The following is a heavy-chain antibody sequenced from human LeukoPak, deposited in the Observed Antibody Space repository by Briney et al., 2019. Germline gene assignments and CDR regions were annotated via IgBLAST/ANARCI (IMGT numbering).Heavy chain of an antibody. Sequence: GGSLILSXAASGFSFSGYWMTWVRQAPGKGLQWVGNIKHDETEKYYVDSLKGRFTISRDNAKNSLYLQMNTLRAEDTAVYYCARDLGTFPDYWGQGTLVTVSS. CDR1: GFSFSGYW. CDR2: IKHDETEK. J-gene: IGHJ4*02. CDR3: ARDLGTFPDY. V-gene: IGHV3-7*01.